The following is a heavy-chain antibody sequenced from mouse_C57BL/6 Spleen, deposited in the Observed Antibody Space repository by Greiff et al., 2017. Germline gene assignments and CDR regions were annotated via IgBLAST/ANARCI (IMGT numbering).Heavy chain of an antibody. J-gene: IGHJ1*03. D-gene: IGHD1-1*01. CDR2: IDPSDSYT. V-gene: IGHV1-69*01. CDR3: ARKYGSGNYCHFDV. Sequence: VQLQQPGAELVMPGASVKLSCKASAYTFTNYWMHWVKQRPGQGLEWIGEIDPSDSYTNYNQKFKGKSTLTVDKSSSTAYMQLSSLTSENSSVYYCARKYGSGNYCHFDVWGTGTTVTVSS. CDR1: AYTFTNYW.